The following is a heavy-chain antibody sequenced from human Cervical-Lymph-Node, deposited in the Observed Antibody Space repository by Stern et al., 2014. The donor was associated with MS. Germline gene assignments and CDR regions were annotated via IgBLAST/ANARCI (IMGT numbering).Heavy chain of an antibody. Sequence: VQLVESGGDVVQPGRFLRLSCAASGFAFSTYGMHWVRHAPGKGLEAGAAISYDGNDKYYADSVKGRFTISKDKSKSTLYLQMDSLRVEDTAVYYCARSGPFELRNAVDLWGQGTLVTVSS. D-gene: IGHD1-1*01. J-gene: IGHJ5*02. V-gene: IGHV3-30*03. CDR2: ISYDGNDK. CDR3: ARSGPFELRNAVDL. CDR1: GFAFSTYG.